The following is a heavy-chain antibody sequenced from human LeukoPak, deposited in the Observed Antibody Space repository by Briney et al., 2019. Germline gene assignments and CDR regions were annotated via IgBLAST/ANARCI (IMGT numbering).Heavy chain of an antibody. CDR3: ARSWSGYGPGSY. V-gene: IGHV1-46*01. D-gene: IGHD3-3*01. CDR2: INPSDGST. J-gene: IGHJ4*02. Sequence: ASVKVSCKASGYTFTSSFIHWVRQAPGQGLECMGIINPSDGSTSYAQKFQGRVTMTRDTSTTTVYMELSSLRSEDTAVYSCARSWSGYGPGSYWGQGTLVTVSS. CDR1: GYTFTSSF.